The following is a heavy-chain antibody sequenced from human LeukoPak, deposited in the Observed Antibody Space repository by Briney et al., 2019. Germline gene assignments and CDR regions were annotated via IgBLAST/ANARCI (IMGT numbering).Heavy chain of an antibody. CDR1: GFTFSSFS. Sequence: GGSLRLSCAASGFTFSSFSINWVRQAPGKGLEWVSSISSRSTYIYYADSVKGRFTISRDNAKNSLYLQMNSLRAEDTAVYYCARVPSDIVVVEPATPDFWGQGTLVTVSS. CDR2: ISSRSTYI. J-gene: IGHJ4*02. CDR3: ARVPSDIVVVEPATPDF. D-gene: IGHD2-15*01. V-gene: IGHV3-21*01.